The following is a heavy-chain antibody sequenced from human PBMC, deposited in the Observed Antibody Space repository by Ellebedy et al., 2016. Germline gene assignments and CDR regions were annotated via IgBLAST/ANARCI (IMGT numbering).Heavy chain of an antibody. D-gene: IGHD1-26*01. CDR2: ISFGGYSV. Sequence: LSLTCAASGFTFSDYYMTWVRQAPGKGLEWVSYISFGGYSVYYADSAKGRFTISRDNAKSSLYLQMNSLTAADTAVYYCATGGGSYSENWGQGTLVTVSS. V-gene: IGHV3-11*01. J-gene: IGHJ4*02. CDR1: GFTFSDYY. CDR3: ATGGGSYSEN.